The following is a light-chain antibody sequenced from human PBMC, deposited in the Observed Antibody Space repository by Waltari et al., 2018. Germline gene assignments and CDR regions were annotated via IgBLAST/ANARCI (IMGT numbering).Light chain of an antibody. V-gene: IGKV3-20*01. Sequence: EIVLTQSPGTLSLSPGERATLSCRASQSVGRTLAWYQQKPGQAPRLLIYDASTRATGIPDRFSGTGFVTDFSLTISRLEPEDFAVYYCQKYGRLPATFGQGTTVEIK. CDR2: DAS. J-gene: IGKJ1*01. CDR1: QSVGRT. CDR3: QKYGRLPAT.